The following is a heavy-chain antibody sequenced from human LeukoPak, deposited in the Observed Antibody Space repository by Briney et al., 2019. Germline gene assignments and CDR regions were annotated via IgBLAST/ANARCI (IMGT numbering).Heavy chain of an antibody. D-gene: IGHD2-2*01. CDR2: IYYSGST. Sequence: SETLSLTCTVSGGSISSSSYYWGWIRQPPGKGLEWIGSIYYSGSTYYNPSLKSRVTISVDTSKNQSSLKLSSVTAADTAVYYCARASLGYCSSTSCYGVFDYWGQGTLVTVSS. CDR1: GGSISSSSYY. V-gene: IGHV4-39*01. CDR3: ARASLGYCSSTSCYGVFDY. J-gene: IGHJ4*02.